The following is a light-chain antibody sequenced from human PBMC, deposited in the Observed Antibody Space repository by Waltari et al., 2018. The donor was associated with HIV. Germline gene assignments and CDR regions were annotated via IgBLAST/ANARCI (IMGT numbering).Light chain of an antibody. CDR2: KDT. CDR1: ALSKQY. J-gene: IGLJ1*01. V-gene: IGLV3-25*03. CDR3: QSTDSSDAYV. Sequence: SYELTQSPSVSVSPGQTATITCPGDALSKQYVYWYQQKEGQAPVLVMFKDTERPSGIPERFSGSTAGTKVTLTISDVQAEDEADYYCQSTDSSDAYVFGSGTTLTV.